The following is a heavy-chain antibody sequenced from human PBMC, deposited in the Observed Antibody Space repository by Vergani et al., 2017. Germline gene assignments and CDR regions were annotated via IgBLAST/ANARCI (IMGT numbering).Heavy chain of an antibody. Sequence: EVQLLESGGGLVQPGGSLRVSCAASGFTFSSDAMSWVRQAPGKGLEWVSAINRGSTTYYADSVKGRFTISRDNSKNTVFLQMNSLRAKDTAVYYCAKEGRSGITPFVADWGQGTLVTVSS. J-gene: IGHJ4*02. CDR1: GFTFSSDA. CDR2: INRGSTT. V-gene: IGHV3-23*01. CDR3: AKEGRSGITPFVAD. D-gene: IGHD1-14*01.